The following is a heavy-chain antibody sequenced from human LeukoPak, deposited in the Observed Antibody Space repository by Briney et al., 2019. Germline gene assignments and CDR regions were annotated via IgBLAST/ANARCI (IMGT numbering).Heavy chain of an antibody. D-gene: IGHD1-26*01. J-gene: IGHJ4*02. Sequence: GASVKVSCKASGYNFTDYYMHWVRQAPGQGLEWMGWINPNSGGTNYAQKFQGRVTMTRDTSISTAYMELSRLRSDDTAVYYCARPPFPWELNLLDYWGQGTLVTVSS. CDR3: ARPPFPWELNLLDY. V-gene: IGHV1-2*02. CDR2: INPNSGGT. CDR1: GYNFTDYY.